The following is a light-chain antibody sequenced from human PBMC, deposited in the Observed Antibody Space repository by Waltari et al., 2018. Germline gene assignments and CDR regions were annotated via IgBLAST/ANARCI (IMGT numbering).Light chain of an antibody. J-gene: IGKJ2*01. CDR2: GAS. CDR3: QQYSDGYT. Sequence: AQPPGPPPASPPTRATLSCWASQSVRNNVAWFQQKPGQAPRLLIYGASTRATGIPARFSGSGAGTDFSLTISGLQSEDFAVYYCQQYSDGYTFGQGTKLEIK. CDR1: QSVRNN. V-gene: IGKV3-15*01.